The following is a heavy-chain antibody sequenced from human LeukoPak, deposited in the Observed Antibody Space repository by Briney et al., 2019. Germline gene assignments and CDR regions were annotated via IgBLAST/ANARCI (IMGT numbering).Heavy chain of an antibody. CDR1: GFTFSSYS. CDR2: ISSSSSYI. Sequence: PGGSLRLSCAASGFTFSSYSMSWVRQAPGKGLEWVSSISSSSSYIYYADSVKGRFTISRDNAKNSLYLQMNSLRAEDTAVYYCARETYCSSTSCYVYYYGMDVWGQGTTVTVSS. J-gene: IGHJ6*02. CDR3: ARETYCSSTSCYVYYYGMDV. V-gene: IGHV3-21*01. D-gene: IGHD2-2*01.